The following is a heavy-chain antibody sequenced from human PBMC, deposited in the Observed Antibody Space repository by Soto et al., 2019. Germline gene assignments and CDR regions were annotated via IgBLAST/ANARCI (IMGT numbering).Heavy chain of an antibody. J-gene: IGHJ5*02. CDR2: INAGNGNT. CDR1: GYTFTSYA. D-gene: IGHD6-13*01. V-gene: IGHV1-3*01. Sequence: ASVKVSCKASGYTFTSYAMHWVRQAPGQRLEWMGWINAGNGNTKYSQKFQGRVTITRDTSASTAYMELSSLRSEDTAVYYCVRAGQYSSSWYGWFDPWGQGTLVTVSS. CDR3: VRAGQYSSSWYGWFDP.